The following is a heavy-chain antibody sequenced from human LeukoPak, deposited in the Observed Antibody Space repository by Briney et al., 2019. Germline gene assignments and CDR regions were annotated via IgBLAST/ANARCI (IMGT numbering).Heavy chain of an antibody. CDR3: ARGVKYYYDSSGCYTYDY. D-gene: IGHD3-22*01. Sequence: PGGSLRLSCAASGFTFSDYYMSWIRQAPGKGLEWVSYISSSGSTIYYADSVKGRFTISRDNAKNSLYLQMNSLRAEDTAVYYCARGVKYYYDSSGCYTYDYWGQGTLVTVSS. V-gene: IGHV3-11*01. J-gene: IGHJ4*02. CDR1: GFTFSDYY. CDR2: ISSSGSTI.